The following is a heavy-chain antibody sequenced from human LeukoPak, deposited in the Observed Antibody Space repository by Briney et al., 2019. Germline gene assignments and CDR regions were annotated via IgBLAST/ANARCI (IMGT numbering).Heavy chain of an antibody. V-gene: IGHV3-23*01. J-gene: IGHJ4*02. Sequence: GGSLRLSCAASGFTFSSYEMNWVRQAPGKGLEWVSAISGSGGSTYYADSVKGRFTISRDNSKNTLYLQVNGLRTEDTAVYYCAKDRLLNCRGDCYIFDYWGQGTVVTVSS. CDR2: ISGSGGST. CDR3: AKDRLLNCRGDCYIFDY. D-gene: IGHD2-21*02. CDR1: GFTFSSYE.